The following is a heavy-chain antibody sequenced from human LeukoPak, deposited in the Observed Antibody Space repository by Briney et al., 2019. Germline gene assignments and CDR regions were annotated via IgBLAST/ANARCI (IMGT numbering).Heavy chain of an antibody. D-gene: IGHD2-21*02. CDR1: GGSFSDYF. V-gene: IGHV4-34*01. J-gene: IGHJ3*02. Sequence: SETLSLTCSVYGGSFSDYFWSWIRQSPGKGLEWIGEIDDGGNTNYNPSLISRVIVSMEKSKKQFSLVMRSVTAADTAVYYCARFSRITWGDWGDAFDIWGQGTTVIVPS. CDR3: ARFSRITWGDWGDAFDI. CDR2: IDDGGNT.